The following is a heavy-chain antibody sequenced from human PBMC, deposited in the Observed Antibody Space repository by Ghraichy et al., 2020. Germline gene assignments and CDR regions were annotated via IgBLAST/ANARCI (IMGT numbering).Heavy chain of an antibody. D-gene: IGHD3-10*01. CDR2: ISAYNGNT. CDR1: GYTFTSYG. V-gene: IGHV1-18*04. J-gene: IGHJ6*02. Sequence: ASVKVSCKASGYTFTSYGISWVRQAPGQGLEWMGWISAYNGNTNYAQKLQGRVTMTTDTSTSTAYMELRSLRSDDTAVYYCAREGAGSPVYVLLWFGHIYYYYGMDVWGQGTTVTVSS. CDR3: AREGAGSPVYVLLWFGHIYYYYGMDV.